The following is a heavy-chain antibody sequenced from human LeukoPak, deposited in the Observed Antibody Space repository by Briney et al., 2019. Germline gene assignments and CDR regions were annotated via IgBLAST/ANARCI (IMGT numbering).Heavy chain of an antibody. CDR3: ARIYCSGTSCYGHLFDY. V-gene: IGHV1-2*02. CDR1: GYTFTGYY. D-gene: IGHD2-2*01. CDR2: INPNSGGT. J-gene: IGHJ4*02. Sequence: ASVKVSCKASGYTFTGYYMHWVRQAPGQGLEWMGWINPNSGGTNYAQKFQGRVTMTRDTSISTAYMELSRLRSDDTAVYYCARIYCSGTSCYGHLFDYWGQGTLVTVSS.